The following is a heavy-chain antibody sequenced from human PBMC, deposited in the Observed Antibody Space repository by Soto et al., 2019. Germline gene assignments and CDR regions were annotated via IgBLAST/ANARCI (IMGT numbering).Heavy chain of an antibody. CDR1: GYTLTDLS. Sequence: GASVKVSCKVSGYTLTDLSMQWVRQAPGKGLEWMGGFDPEDGETIYAQKIQGRVTMTEDTATDTAYMELSSLRSEDTAVYYCATHRSGRFLEWLPEGLLGYCGQGTLVPGSS. CDR2: FDPEDGET. V-gene: IGHV1-24*01. D-gene: IGHD3-3*01. CDR3: ATHRSGRFLEWLPEGLLGY. J-gene: IGHJ1*01.